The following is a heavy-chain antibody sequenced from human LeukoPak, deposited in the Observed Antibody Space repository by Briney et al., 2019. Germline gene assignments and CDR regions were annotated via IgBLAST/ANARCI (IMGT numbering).Heavy chain of an antibody. CDR3: TTFSFLESPAVLLWFGEPRPYFDY. CDR1: GFTFSNAW. J-gene: IGHJ4*02. V-gene: IGHV3-15*01. Sequence: GGSLRLSCAASGFTFSNAWMSWVRQAPGKGLEWVGRIKSKTDGGTTDYAAPVKGRFTISRDDSKNTLYLQMNSLKTEDTAVYYCTTFSFLESPAVLLWFGEPRPYFDYWGQGTLVTVSS. D-gene: IGHD3-10*01. CDR2: IKSKTDGGTT.